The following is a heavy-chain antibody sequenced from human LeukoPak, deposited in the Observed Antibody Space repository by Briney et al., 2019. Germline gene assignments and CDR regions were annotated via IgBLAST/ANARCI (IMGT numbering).Heavy chain of an antibody. Sequence: SETLSLTCTVSGGSISSYYWSWIRQPAGKGLEWIGRIYTSGSTNYNPSLKSRVTMSVDTSKNQFSLKLSSVTAADTAVYYCARGGPSSGWSRGRYFDYWGQGTLVTVSS. CDR1: GGSISSYY. CDR2: IYTSGST. CDR3: ARGGPSSGWSRGRYFDY. V-gene: IGHV4-4*07. D-gene: IGHD6-19*01. J-gene: IGHJ4*02.